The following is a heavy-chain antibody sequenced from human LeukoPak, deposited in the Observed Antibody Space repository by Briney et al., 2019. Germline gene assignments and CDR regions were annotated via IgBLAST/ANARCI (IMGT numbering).Heavy chain of an antibody. D-gene: IGHD3-22*01. J-gene: IGHJ4*02. Sequence: GRSLRLSCAASGFTFSSYGMHWVRQAPGKGLEWVAVISYDGSNKYYADSVKGRFTISRDNSKNTLYLQMTSLRAEDAAVYYCAKDLYYYDSSGYPDVHWGQGTLVTVSS. CDR1: GFTFSSYG. CDR2: ISYDGSNK. V-gene: IGHV3-30*18. CDR3: AKDLYYYDSSGYPDVH.